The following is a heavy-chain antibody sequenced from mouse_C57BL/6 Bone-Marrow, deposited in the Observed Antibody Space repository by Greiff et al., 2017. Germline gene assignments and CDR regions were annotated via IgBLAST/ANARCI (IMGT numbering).Heavy chain of an antibody. CDR1: GFTFSSYG. Sequence: EVQLVESGGDLVKPGGSLKLSCAASGFTFSSYGMSWVRQTPDKRLEWVATISSGGSYTYYPDSVKGRFTIARDNAKNTLYLQLSSLQSEDTAMYDCARLYGSSPYYFDYWGQGTTLTVSS. J-gene: IGHJ2*01. CDR2: ISSGGSYT. CDR3: ARLYGSSPYYFDY. V-gene: IGHV5-6*01. D-gene: IGHD1-1*01.